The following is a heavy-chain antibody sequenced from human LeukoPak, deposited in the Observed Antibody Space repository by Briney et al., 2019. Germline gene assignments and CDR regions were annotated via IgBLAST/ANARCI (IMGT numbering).Heavy chain of an antibody. J-gene: IGHJ4*02. Sequence: SQTLSLTCTVSGGSISSGGYYWSWIRQHPGKGLEWIGYIYYSGSTYYNPSLKSRVTISVDTSKNQFSLKLSSVTAADTAVYYCARDKYGDYGPFDYWGQGTLVTVSS. CDR3: ARDKYGDYGPFDY. D-gene: IGHD4-17*01. CDR2: IYYSGST. CDR1: GGSISSGGYY. V-gene: IGHV4-31*03.